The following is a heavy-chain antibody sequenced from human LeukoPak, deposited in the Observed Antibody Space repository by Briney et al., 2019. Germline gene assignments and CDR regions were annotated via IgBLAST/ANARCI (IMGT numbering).Heavy chain of an antibody. Sequence: PSETLSLTCAVYGGSFSGYYWSWIRQPPGKGLEWIGEINHSGSTNYNPSLKSRVTISVDTSKNQFSLKLSSVTAADTAVYYCARSIKDYWGQGTLVTVSS. D-gene: IGHD3-10*01. J-gene: IGHJ4*02. CDR1: GGSFSGYY. CDR2: INHSGST. V-gene: IGHV4-34*01. CDR3: ARSIKDY.